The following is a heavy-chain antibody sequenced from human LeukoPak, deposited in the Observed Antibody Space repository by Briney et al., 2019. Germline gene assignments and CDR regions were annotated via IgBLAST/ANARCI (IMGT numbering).Heavy chain of an antibody. CDR1: GFTFSSYW. D-gene: IGHD6-13*01. V-gene: IGHV3-74*01. Sequence: GGSLRLSCAASGFTFSSYWMSWVRQAPGKGLVWVSRINSDGSSTTYADSVKGRFTISRDNAKNTLYLQKNSLKVEDTAVYYCTRVFVGDEYSSSGYWGQGTLVTVSS. CDR3: TRVFVGDEYSSSGY. J-gene: IGHJ4*02. CDR2: INSDGSST.